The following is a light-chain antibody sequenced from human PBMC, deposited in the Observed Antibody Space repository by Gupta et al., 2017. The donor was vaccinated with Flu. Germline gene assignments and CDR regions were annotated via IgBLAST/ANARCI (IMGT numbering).Light chain of an antibody. CDR1: AMPKQY. CDR3: QSADNSATYWV. Sequence: SYELTQPPSVSVSPGQTARITCSGDAMPKQYTYWYQQKPGQAPVLVIYKDTERPSGIPERFSGSSSGTTVTLTISGVQAEDEADYYCQSADNSATYWVFGGGTKLTVL. CDR2: KDT. J-gene: IGLJ3*02. V-gene: IGLV3-25*02.